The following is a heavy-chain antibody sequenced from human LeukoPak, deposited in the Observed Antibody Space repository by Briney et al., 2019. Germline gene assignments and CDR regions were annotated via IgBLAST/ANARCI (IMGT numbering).Heavy chain of an antibody. CDR2: ISGSGGRT. Sequence: GGSLRLSCAASGFTFNSYAMSWVRQAPEKGLEWVATISGSGGRTYYADSVKGRFTISRDNAKNTLYLQMNSLRAEDTAVYYCAKDHYVSGRYDAFDIWGQGTMVTVSS. CDR1: GFTFNSYA. CDR3: AKDHYVSGRYDAFDI. V-gene: IGHV3-23*01. J-gene: IGHJ3*02. D-gene: IGHD3-10*01.